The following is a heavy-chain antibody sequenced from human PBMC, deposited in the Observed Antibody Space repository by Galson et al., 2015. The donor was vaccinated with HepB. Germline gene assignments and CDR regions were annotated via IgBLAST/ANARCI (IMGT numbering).Heavy chain of an antibody. Sequence: SLRLSCAASGFTFSSYAMHWVRQAPGKGLEWVAVISYDGSNKYYADSVKGRFTISRDNSKNALYLQMDSLRAEDTAVYYCAKDPTTVGPRAFDIWGQGTMVTVSS. J-gene: IGHJ3*02. CDR3: AKDPTTVGPRAFDI. D-gene: IGHD4-23*01. CDR2: ISYDGSNK. V-gene: IGHV3-30-3*01. CDR1: GFTFSSYA.